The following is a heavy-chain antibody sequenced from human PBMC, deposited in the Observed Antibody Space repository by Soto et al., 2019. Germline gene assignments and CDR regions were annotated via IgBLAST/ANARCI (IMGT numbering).Heavy chain of an antibody. D-gene: IGHD3-10*01. CDR3: ARDDEGGSYCDLGH. V-gene: IGHV3-30-3*01. J-gene: IGHJ4*02. CDR1: GFTFSNHI. Sequence: QVQLVESGGGVVQPGRSLRLSCAASGFTFSNHIMHWVRQAPGKGLEWVAVIFDDGNNKYYADSVKGRFTISRDNSKNTLYLQMNSLRTEDTAVYYCARDDEGGSYCDLGHWGQGTLVTVSS. CDR2: IFDDGNNK.